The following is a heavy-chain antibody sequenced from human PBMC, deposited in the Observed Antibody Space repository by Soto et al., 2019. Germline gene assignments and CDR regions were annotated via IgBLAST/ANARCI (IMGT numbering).Heavy chain of an antibody. D-gene: IGHD2-2*01. CDR1: GYSFSSYW. CDR3: ARRDCSSPSCYLSYYYGMDV. V-gene: IGHV5-10-1*01. J-gene: IGHJ6*02. Sequence: GESLKISCKGSGYSFSSYWIIWVRQMPGKGLEWMGNIDPIDSYTKYSPSFQGHVTISADKSISTAYLQWSSLRASDTAVYYCARRDCSSPSCYLSYYYGMDVWGQGTTVTVSS. CDR2: IDPIDSYT.